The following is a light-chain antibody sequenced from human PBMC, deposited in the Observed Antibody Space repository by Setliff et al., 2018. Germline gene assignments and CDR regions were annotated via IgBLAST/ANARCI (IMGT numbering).Light chain of an antibody. CDR3: NSYGSSRTYV. J-gene: IGLJ1*01. Sequence: QSALTQPASVSGSPGQSITISCSGTTSDIGTYNYVSWYQQYPGKAPKLVIYDVSNRPSGVSNRFSGSKSGNTASLTTSGLQTEDEADYYCNSYGSSRTYVFGTGTKVTVL. CDR1: TSDIGTYNY. V-gene: IGLV2-14*01. CDR2: DVS.